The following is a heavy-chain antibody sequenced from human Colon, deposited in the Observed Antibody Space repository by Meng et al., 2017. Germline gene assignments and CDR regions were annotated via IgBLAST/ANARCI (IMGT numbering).Heavy chain of an antibody. J-gene: IGHJ4*02. CDR3: AHSPQGYFDY. Sequence: QITLKETGPALVKPTQTVTLTCTFSGFSLTTSGVSVAWIRQPPGEALGVLALIYLDDDKRFIPSLKNRLAITKDTSKNQVVLTMTNMDPMDTGTYYCAHSPQGYFDYWGPGTLVTVSS. CDR2: IYLDDDK. CDR1: GFSLTTSGVS. V-gene: IGHV2-5*02.